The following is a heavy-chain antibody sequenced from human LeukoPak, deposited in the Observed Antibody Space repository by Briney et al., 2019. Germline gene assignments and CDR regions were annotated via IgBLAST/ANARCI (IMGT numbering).Heavy chain of an antibody. CDR3: AKDLSRHNPAPLSCEY. J-gene: IGHJ4*02. D-gene: IGHD1-14*01. CDR1: GGTFSSYA. Sequence: GASVKVSCKASGGTFSSYAISWVRQAPGQGLEWMGGIIPIFGTANYAQKFQGRVTITADESTSTAYMELSSLRAEDTAIYYCAKDLSRHNPAPLSCEYWGQGTLVTVSS. V-gene: IGHV1-69*13. CDR2: IIPIFGTA.